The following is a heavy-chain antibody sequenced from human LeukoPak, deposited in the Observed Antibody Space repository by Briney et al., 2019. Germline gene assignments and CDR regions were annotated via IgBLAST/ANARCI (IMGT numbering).Heavy chain of an antibody. CDR3: ARGPNSNWSGLDF. CDR2: ISPTGSTT. D-gene: IGHD6-6*01. V-gene: IGHV3-74*01. CDR1: GFSFSGHW. J-gene: IGHJ4*02. Sequence: GGSLRLSCTASGFSFSGHWMHWARQLPGKGLVWVSRISPTGSTTSYADSVKGRFTVPRGNAKNTLYLQVNNLRAEDTAVYYCARGPNSNWSGLDFWGQGTLLTVSS.